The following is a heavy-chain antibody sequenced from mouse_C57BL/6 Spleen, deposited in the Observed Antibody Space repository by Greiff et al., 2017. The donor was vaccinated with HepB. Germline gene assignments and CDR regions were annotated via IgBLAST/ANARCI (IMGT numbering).Heavy chain of an antibody. D-gene: IGHD4-1*01. CDR1: GFTFSSYA. V-gene: IGHV5-4*03. J-gene: IGHJ2*01. CDR3: ARGGWEYYFDY. CDR2: ISDGGSYT. Sequence: EVKLVESGGGLVKPGGSLKLSCAASGFTFSSYAMSWVRQTPEKRLEWVATISDGGSYTYYPDNVKGRFTISRDNAKNNLYLQMSHLKSEDTAMYYCARGGWEYYFDYWGQGTTLTVSS.